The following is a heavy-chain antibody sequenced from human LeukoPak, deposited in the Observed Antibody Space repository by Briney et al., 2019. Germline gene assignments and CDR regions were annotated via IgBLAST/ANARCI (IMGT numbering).Heavy chain of an antibody. CDR2: ITNDGSST. Sequence: GGSLRLSCAASGFSFTTYAMFWVRQAPGKGLEYVSAITNDGSSTYYADSVKGRFTISRDNSKNTLYLQMGSLRAEDMALYYCARVSVFYGSGGCGMDVWGQGTTVTVSS. D-gene: IGHD3-10*01. CDR1: GFSFTTYA. V-gene: IGHV3-64*02. J-gene: IGHJ6*02. CDR3: ARVSVFYGSGGCGMDV.